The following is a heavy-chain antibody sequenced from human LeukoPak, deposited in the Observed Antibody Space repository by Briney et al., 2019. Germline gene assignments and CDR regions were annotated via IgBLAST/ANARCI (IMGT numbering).Heavy chain of an antibody. CDR2: INPGSGKT. CDR1: GYSFTTDD. CDR3: ARVFGQWLAVD. Sequence: GSSVKVSCKASGYSFTTDDINWVRQASGRGLEWMGFINPGSGKTRYPQKFQGRVTMTRDTSINTVYMELSSMRSEDTATYYCARVFGQWLAVDWGQGTLVTVSS. D-gene: IGHD6-19*01. V-gene: IGHV1-8*01. J-gene: IGHJ4*02.